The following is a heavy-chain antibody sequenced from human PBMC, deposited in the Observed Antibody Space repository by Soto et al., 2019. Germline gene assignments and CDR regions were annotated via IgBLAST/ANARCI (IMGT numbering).Heavy chain of an antibody. CDR2: INDYGTTI. CDR3: ARAGLEPFDY. J-gene: IGHJ4*02. V-gene: IGHV3-74*01. D-gene: IGHD1-1*01. Sequence: EVQLVESGGGLVQPGGSLRLSGAASGFNLGSYWMHWVRQAPGKGLVWVSRINDYGTTINYAESVEGRFTISRDDAKSEVYLQMNNLRAEDTAVYYCARAGLEPFDYWGQGALVTVSS. CDR1: GFNLGSYW.